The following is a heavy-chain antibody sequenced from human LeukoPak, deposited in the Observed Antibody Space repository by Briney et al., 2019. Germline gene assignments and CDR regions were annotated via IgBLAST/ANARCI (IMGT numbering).Heavy chain of an antibody. CDR3: ARGPSERAPYYYYMDV. CDR1: GYTFTSYD. J-gene: IGHJ6*03. V-gene: IGHV1-8*01. CDR2: MNPNSGNT. D-gene: IGHD6-25*01. Sequence: ASVKVSCKASGYTFTSYDINWARQATGQGLEWMGWMNPNSGNTGYAQKFQGRVTMTRNTSISTAYMELSSLRSEDTAVYYCARGPSERAPYYYYMDVWGKGTTVTISS.